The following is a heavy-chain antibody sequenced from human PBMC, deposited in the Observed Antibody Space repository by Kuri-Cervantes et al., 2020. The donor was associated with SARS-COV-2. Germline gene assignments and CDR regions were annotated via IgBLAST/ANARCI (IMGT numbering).Heavy chain of an antibody. Sequence: GGSLRLSCAASEFTFSGYDMTWVRQAPGMGLEWVSSISSGSDYIYYVDSVKGRFTVSRDNAENSLYLQMNSLGVGDTAVYYCGRHRGYCSGGGCYSTGFSFDYWGQGALVTVSS. CDR1: EFTFSGYD. V-gene: IGHV3-21*01. CDR2: ISSGSDYI. J-gene: IGHJ4*02. D-gene: IGHD2-15*01. CDR3: GRHRGYCSGGGCYSTGFSFDY.